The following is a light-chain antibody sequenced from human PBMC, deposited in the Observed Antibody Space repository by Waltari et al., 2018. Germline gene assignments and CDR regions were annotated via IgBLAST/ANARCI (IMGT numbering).Light chain of an antibody. CDR2: GAS. CDR1: QSVGTN. J-gene: IGKJ3*01. CDR3: HQYNNWPPFT. V-gene: IGKV3-15*01. Sequence: ETVLPQSPTTLSVSPGEGVTLSCRASQSVGTNLAWHQHKPGQAPRLLIYGASTRAAGIPVRFSGSGSGTEFTLTISGLQSEDFAVYYCHQYNNWPPFTFGPGTKVDI.